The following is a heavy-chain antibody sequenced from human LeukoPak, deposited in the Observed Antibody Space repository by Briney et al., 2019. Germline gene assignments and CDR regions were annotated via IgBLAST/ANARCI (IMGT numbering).Heavy chain of an antibody. D-gene: IGHD3-3*01. J-gene: IGHJ4*02. CDR2: VKSKTNGGTT. V-gene: IGHV3-15*01. CDR1: GFTFSDAW. CDR3: TTFRVGPADGY. Sequence: GGSLRLSCAASGFTFSDAWMNWVRQAPGKGLEWVGRVKSKTNGGTTDYAAPVEGRFTISRDDSTSTLYLEMNSLKTEDTAVYYCTTFRVGPADGYWGQGTLVTVSS.